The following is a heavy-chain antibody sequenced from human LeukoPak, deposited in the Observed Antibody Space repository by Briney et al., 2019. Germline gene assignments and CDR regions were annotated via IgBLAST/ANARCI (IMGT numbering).Heavy chain of an antibody. CDR1: GYTFTAYY. CDR3: ARAFCSGANCLLGNY. Sequence: ASVKVSCKASGYTFTAYYIHWVRQAPGQGLEWMGWINPNSGGTNYAQQFQGGVTMTSDTSFTTVYKDPSRLGLDDTAVYYCARAFCSGANCLLGNYWGRGTLVTVSS. CDR2: INPNSGGT. D-gene: IGHD2-15*01. V-gene: IGHV1-2*02. J-gene: IGHJ4*02.